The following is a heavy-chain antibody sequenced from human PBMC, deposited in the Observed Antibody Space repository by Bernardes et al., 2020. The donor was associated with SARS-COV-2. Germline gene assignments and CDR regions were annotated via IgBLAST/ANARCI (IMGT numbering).Heavy chain of an antibody. V-gene: IGHV3-21*01. D-gene: IGHD2-8*01. J-gene: IGHJ4*02. CDR2: ISSSSSYI. CDR3: ARDSFVFIGVTYHYYFDY. CDR1: GFTFSSYS. Sequence: GGSLRLSCAVSGFTFSSYSMNWVRQAPGKGLEWVSSISSSSSYIYYADSVKGRFTISRDNAKNSLYLQMHSLRAEDTAVYYCARDSFVFIGVTYHYYFDYWGQGTLVTVSS.